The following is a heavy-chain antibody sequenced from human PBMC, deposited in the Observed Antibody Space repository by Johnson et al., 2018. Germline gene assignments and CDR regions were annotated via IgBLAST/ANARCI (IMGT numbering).Heavy chain of an antibody. CDR2: ISWNSGSI. D-gene: IGHD3-10*01. J-gene: IGHJ6*02. CDR3: AKDIFYGSGSPYGMDV. CDR1: GFTFDDYA. Sequence: VQLVESGGGLAQPGRSLRLSCAASGFTFDDYAMHWVRQVPGKGLEWVSGISWNSGSIGYADSVKGRFTISRDNAKNSLYLQMNSLRAEDTALYYCAKDIFYGSGSPYGMDVWGQGTTVTVSS. V-gene: IGHV3-9*01.